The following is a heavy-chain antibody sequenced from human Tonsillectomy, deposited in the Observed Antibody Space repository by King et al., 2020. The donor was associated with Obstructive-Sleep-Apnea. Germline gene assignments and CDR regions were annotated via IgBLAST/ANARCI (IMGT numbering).Heavy chain of an antibody. D-gene: IGHD2-21*02. Sequence: VQLVESGGGVVQPGRSLRLSCAASGFTFSSYGMHWVRQAPGKGLEWVAVISYDGSNKYYADSVKGRFTISRDNSKNTLYLQMNSLRAEDTAVYYCAKDLRDCGGYCHPYYFDYWGQGTLVTVSS. CDR3: AKDLRDCGGYCHPYYFDY. V-gene: IGHV3-30*18. J-gene: IGHJ4*02. CDR2: ISYDGSNK. CDR1: GFTFSSYG.